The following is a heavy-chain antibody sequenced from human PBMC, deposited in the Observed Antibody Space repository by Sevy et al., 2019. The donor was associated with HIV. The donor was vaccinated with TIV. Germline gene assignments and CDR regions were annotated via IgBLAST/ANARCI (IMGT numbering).Heavy chain of an antibody. J-gene: IGHJ4*02. D-gene: IGHD2-2*01. V-gene: IGHV1-2*02. CDR1: GYTFTDYY. CDR3: ARDSVVVPAALRY. Sequence: ASVKVSCKASGYTFTDYYLHWVRQAPGQGLEWMGWINPKSGGTKFAQKFQGRVTLTRETSMSTAYIDLSRLRSDDTAVYYCARDSVVVPAALRYWGQGTLVTVSS. CDR2: INPKSGGT.